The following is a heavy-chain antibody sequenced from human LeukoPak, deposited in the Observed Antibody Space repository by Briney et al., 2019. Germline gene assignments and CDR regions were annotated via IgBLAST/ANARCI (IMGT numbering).Heavy chain of an antibody. V-gene: IGHV4-39*01. J-gene: IGHJ4*02. Sequence: PSETLSLTCTVSGGSISSSSYYWGWIRQPPGRGLEWIGSIYYSGSTYYNPSLKSRVTISVDTFKNQFSLKLSSVTAADTAVYYCARHVRPWIQLVIDYWGQGTLVTVSS. CDR3: ARHVRPWIQLVIDY. CDR1: GGSISSSSYY. D-gene: IGHD5-18*01. CDR2: IYYSGST.